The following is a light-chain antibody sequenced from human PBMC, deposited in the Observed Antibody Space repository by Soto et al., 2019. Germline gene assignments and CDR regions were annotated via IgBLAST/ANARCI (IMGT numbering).Light chain of an antibody. CDR1: RTDGDGHDY. CDR2: DVY. V-gene: IGLV2-14*03. Sequence: QPVLTQPASVSGSPGQSIAISCIGVRTDGDGHDYVSWYQQHPGQAPQLIIYDVYNRPSGVSDRFSGSKPGNTASLIISGLQAEDEADYFCTSYTASSPFYVFGAGTKVTVL. J-gene: IGLJ1*01. CDR3: TSYTASSPFYV.